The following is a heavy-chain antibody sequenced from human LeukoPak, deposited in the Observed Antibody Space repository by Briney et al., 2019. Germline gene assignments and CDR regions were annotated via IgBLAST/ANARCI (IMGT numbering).Heavy chain of an antibody. CDR3: ARDSYSSGWHSAFDI. CDR1: GGSISCYH. J-gene: IGHJ3*02. V-gene: IGHV4-4*07. D-gene: IGHD6-19*01. Sequence: PSETLSLTCTVPGGSISCYHWSWIRQPAAKGLEWIGRIYTSGSNNYNPSLKSRVTMSVDTSKNQFSLNLSSVTAADTAVYYCARDSYSSGWHSAFDIWGQGTMVTVSS. CDR2: IYTSGSN.